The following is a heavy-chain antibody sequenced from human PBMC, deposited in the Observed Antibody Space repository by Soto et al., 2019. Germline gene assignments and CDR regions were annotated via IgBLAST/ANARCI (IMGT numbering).Heavy chain of an antibody. J-gene: IGHJ4*01. Sequence: GGSLRLSCAASGFSFSRYAMSWVRQAPGKGLEWVSSINLSGGSTFYADSVKGRFTISRDNSKNTLYLQMNSLRADDTAVYYCARTSGYCSGWPDDYGDHGTLVAISS. CDR1: GFSFSRYA. V-gene: IGHV3-23*01. D-gene: IGHD6-19*01. CDR2: INLSGGST. CDR3: ARTSGYCSGWPDDY.